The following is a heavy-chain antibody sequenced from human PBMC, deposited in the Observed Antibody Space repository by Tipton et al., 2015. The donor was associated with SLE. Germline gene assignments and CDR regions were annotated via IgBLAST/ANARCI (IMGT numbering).Heavy chain of an antibody. CDR3: AKDVGVGGKYLDS. CDR1: GVIFSNFA. Sequence: GSLRLSCAASGVIFSNFAMTWVRQAPGKGLQWVSVIFVDETTYYADSVKGRFTISRDNSKSTLYLQMNNLRPEDTAVYYCAKDVGVGGKYLDSWGQGTLVTVSS. D-gene: IGHD3-3*01. V-gene: IGHV3-23*03. CDR2: IFVDETT. J-gene: IGHJ4*02.